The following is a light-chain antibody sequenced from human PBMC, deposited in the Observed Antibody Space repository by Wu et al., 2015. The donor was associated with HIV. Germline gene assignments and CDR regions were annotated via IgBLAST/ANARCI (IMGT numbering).Light chain of an antibody. V-gene: IGKV1-NL1*01. J-gene: IGKJ3*01. CDR3: QQYFSTAYT. CDR2: GAS. Sequence: DVQMTQSPSSLSASVGDRVTLNCRASLDISNSLAWYQQKPGEAPKLLLYGASKLQRGVPSRFSGSGSGTDYTLTISSLQPEDSATFYXQQYFSTAYTFGPGTRVDI. CDR1: LDISNS.